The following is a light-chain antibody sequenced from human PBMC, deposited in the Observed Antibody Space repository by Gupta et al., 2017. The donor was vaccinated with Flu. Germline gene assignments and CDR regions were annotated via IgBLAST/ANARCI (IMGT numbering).Light chain of an antibody. CDR3: QRYHSYWT. CDR1: QSMNVW. Sequence: CPSPLAATVGDRVTITCRASQSMNVWLAWYQQKPGKAPKLLNYKASTLESGVPTRSSGSGSGTEFTLTVSNRQPDDFATYYCQRYHSYWTFGQGTRVEI. J-gene: IGKJ1*01. V-gene: IGKV1-5*03. CDR2: KAS.